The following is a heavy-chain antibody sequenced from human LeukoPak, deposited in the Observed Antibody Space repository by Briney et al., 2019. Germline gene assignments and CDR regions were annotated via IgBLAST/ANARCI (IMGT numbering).Heavy chain of an antibody. J-gene: IGHJ6*03. CDR2: IRYDGSNK. CDR3: AKDAIAVAAYYYMDV. Sequence: GGSLRLSCAASGFTFSSYGMHWVRQAPGKGLEWVALIRYDGSNKYYADSVKGRFTISRDNSKNTLYLQMNSLRAEDTAVYYCAKDAIAVAAYYYMDVWGKGTTVTVSS. CDR1: GFTFSSYG. V-gene: IGHV3-30*02. D-gene: IGHD6-19*01.